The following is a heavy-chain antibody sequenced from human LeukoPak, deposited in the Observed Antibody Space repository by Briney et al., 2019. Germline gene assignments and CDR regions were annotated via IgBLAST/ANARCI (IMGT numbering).Heavy chain of an antibody. CDR1: GLTFRSYA. CDR2: ISYDGNNK. J-gene: IGHJ4*02. Sequence: PGGSLRLSCATSGLTFRSYAMNWVRQAPGKGLEWVAVISYDGNNKFYPDSVKGRFTISRDSSNNTLYLQMNSLRAEDTGVYFCAKDRETTASGTFDFRGQGTLVTVSS. D-gene: IGHD6-13*01. V-gene: IGHV3-30*18. CDR3: AKDRETTASGTFDF.